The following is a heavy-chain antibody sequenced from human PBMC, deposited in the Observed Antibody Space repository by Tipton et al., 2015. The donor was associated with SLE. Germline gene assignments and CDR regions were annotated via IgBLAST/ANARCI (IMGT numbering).Heavy chain of an antibody. J-gene: IGHJ4*02. CDR3: AKGGSYYDY. D-gene: IGHD3-10*01. CDR2: ISGTADSSDRM. V-gene: IGHV3-23*01. Sequence: SLRLSCTASGFTFSRYAMTWVRQAPGKGLEWVSVISGTADSSDRMYYTNSVKGRFTISRDDSRNALYLQMNSLRTEDTAEYYCAKGGSYYDYWGQGTLVIVSS. CDR1: GFTFSRYA.